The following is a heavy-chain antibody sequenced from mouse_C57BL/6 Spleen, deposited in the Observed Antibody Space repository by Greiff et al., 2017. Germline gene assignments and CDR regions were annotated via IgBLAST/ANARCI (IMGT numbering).Heavy chain of an antibody. CDR3: ARRTTVVATNFDY. J-gene: IGHJ2*01. D-gene: IGHD1-1*01. Sequence: EVQLQQSGPELVKPGASVKISCKASGYTFTDYYMNWVKQSHGKSLEWIGDIIPNNGGTSYNQKFKGKATLTVDKSSSTAYMELRSLASEDSAVYDCARRTTVVATNFDYWGQGTTLTVSS. CDR2: IIPNNGGT. V-gene: IGHV1-26*01. CDR1: GYTFTDYY.